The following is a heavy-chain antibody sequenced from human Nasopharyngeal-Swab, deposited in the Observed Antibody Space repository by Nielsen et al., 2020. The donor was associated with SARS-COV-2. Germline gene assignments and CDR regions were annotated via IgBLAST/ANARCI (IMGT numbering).Heavy chain of an antibody. CDR3: ARVSWEGSYYYYYMDV. CDR2: INHSGST. D-gene: IGHD1-26*01. V-gene: IGHV4-34*01. J-gene: IGHJ6*03. Sequence: WIPQPPGKGLEWIGEINHSGSTNYNLSLKSRVTISVDTSKNQFSLKLSSVTAADTAVYYCARVSWEGSYYYYYMDVWGKGTTVTVSS.